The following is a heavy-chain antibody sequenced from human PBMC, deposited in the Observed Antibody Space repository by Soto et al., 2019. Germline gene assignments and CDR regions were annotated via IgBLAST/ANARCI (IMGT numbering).Heavy chain of an antibody. D-gene: IGHD6-13*01. CDR1: GFTFSSYG. J-gene: IGHJ4*02. CDR2: IWYDGSNK. Sequence: PGGSLRLSCAASGFTFSSYGMHWVRQAPGKGLEWVAVIWYDGSNKYYADSVKGRFTISRDNSKNTLYLQMNSLRAEDTAVYYCARVSAAAGTGVDYWGQGTLVTVSS. CDR3: ARVSAAAGTGVDY. V-gene: IGHV3-33*01.